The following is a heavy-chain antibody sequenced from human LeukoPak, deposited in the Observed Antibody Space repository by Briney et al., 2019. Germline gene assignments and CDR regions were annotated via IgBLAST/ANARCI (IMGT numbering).Heavy chain of an antibody. V-gene: IGHV3-49*04. CDR1: GFTFGDYA. CDR2: IRSKAYGGTT. J-gene: IGHJ4*02. Sequence: PGGSLRLSCTASGFTFGDYAMSWVRQTPGKGLEWVGFIRSKAYGGTTEYAASVKGRFTISRDDSKSIAYLQMNSLKTEDTAVYYCTRARVGYCSSTSCDLGYWGQGTLVTVSS. D-gene: IGHD2-2*01. CDR3: TRARVGYCSSTSCDLGY.